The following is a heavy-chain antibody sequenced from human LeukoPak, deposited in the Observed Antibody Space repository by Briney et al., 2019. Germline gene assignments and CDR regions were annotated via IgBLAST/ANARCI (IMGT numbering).Heavy chain of an antibody. V-gene: IGHV3-21*01. CDR1: GFTFSSYS. D-gene: IGHD2-15*01. CDR2: ISSSSSYI. CDR3: ARDPYCSGGSCYWDRQVGYFDY. J-gene: IGHJ4*02. Sequence: GGSLRLSCAASGFTFSSYSMNWVRQAPGKGLEWVSSISSSSSYIYYADSVKGRFTISRDNAKNSLYLQMNSLRAEDTAVYYCARDPYCSGGSCYWDRQVGYFDYWGQGTLVTVSS.